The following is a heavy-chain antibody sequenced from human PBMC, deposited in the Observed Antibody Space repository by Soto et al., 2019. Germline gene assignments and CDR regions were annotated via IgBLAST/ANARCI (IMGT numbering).Heavy chain of an antibody. CDR2: ISYDGSHK. V-gene: IGHV3-30*18. Sequence: QVQLVESGGGVVQPGRSLRLSCVASGFTFSDYGMHWVRQAPGKGLEWVAAISYDGSHKPYADSVKGRFTISRDNSNNTLYVQMNSLRVEDTAVYYCTKGRPVPAIRSPEFDYWGQGTLVIVSS. CDR3: TKGRPVPAIRSPEFDY. J-gene: IGHJ4*02. D-gene: IGHD2-2*02. CDR1: GFTFSDYG.